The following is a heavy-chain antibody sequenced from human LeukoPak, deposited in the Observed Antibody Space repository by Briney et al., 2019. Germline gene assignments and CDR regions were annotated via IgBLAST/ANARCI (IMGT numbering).Heavy chain of an antibody. J-gene: IGHJ4*02. CDR2: ISSSSSYI. V-gene: IGHV3-21*01. Sequence: GGSLRLSCAASRFTLSSDSMNGVRQAPGKGLEWVSSISSSSSYIYYADSVKGRFTISRDNAKNSLYLQMNSLRAEDTAVYYCAGDGWGLLPDFWCQGTLVTVSS. D-gene: IGHD1-26*01. CDR3: AGDGWGLLPDF. CDR1: RFTLSSDS.